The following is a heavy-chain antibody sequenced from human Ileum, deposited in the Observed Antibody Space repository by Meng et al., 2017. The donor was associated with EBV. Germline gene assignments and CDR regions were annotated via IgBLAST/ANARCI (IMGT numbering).Heavy chain of an antibody. CDR3: ASSDYYRSDY. D-gene: IGHD3-22*01. CDR1: RTALRRGDQ. J-gene: IGHJ4*02. CDR2: TSHRGST. V-gene: IGHV4-4*02. Sequence: KPSEGLSLSCGDTRTALRRGDQWSWVRQPPGKGLYWIGETSHRGSTNYSTSLKSRVTISLDQTKNQLSPQLNSVPAENTAVYYWASSDYYRSDYWGQGTLVTGSS.